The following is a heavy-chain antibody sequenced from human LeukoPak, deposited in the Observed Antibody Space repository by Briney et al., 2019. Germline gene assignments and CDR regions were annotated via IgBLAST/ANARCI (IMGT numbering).Heavy chain of an antibody. CDR2: IYYGGST. CDR1: GGSISSSSYY. CDR3: AATMVRGVMDAFDI. Sequence: SETLSLTCTVSGGSISSSSYYWGWIRQSPGKGLEYIGYIYYGGSTNYNPSFKSRVTISVDTSKKQFSLKLSSVTAADTAVYYCAATMVRGVMDAFDIWGQGTMVTVSS. V-gene: IGHV4-61*05. J-gene: IGHJ3*02. D-gene: IGHD3-10*01.